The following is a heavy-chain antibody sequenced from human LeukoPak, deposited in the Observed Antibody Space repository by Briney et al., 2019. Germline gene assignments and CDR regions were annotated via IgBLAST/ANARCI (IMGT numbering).Heavy chain of an antibody. D-gene: IGHD1-1*01. CDR2: IYYSGGT. Sequence: SETLSLTCTVSGDSINRSRYYWGWIRQPPGKGLEWIGNIYYSGGTYYNPSLKSRVTISVDTSKNQFSLKLSSVTAADTAVYYCAEMTTYYYYGMDVWGQGTTVTVSS. CDR3: AEMTTYYYYGMDV. V-gene: IGHV4-39*07. J-gene: IGHJ6*02. CDR1: GDSINRSRYY.